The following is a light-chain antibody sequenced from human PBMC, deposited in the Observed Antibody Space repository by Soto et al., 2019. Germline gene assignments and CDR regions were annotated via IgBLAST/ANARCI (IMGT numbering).Light chain of an antibody. V-gene: IGLV1-40*01. J-gene: IGLJ1*01. Sequence: QSVLTQPPSVSVAPGQRVTISCTGSSSNIGTGYDVHWYQQLPGTAPKLLIYGNSNRPSGAPDRFSGSKSGTSASLAITGLQAEDEADYYCQSYDSSLSGFYVFGTGTKVTVL. CDR1: SSNIGTGYD. CDR3: QSYDSSLSGFYV. CDR2: GNS.